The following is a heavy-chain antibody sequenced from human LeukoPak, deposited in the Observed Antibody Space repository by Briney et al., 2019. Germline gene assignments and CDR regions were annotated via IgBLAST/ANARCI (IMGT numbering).Heavy chain of an antibody. V-gene: IGHV3-74*01. CDR2: INTDGSST. CDR3: ARSQTPYCTNGICYFFDY. J-gene: IGHJ4*02. CDR1: GFTFSNYW. D-gene: IGHD2-8*01. Sequence: PGESLRLSCAASGFTFSNYWMHWVRQAPGKGLVWVSRINTDGSSTNYADSVKGRFTISRDNSKNTLYLQMNSLRAEDTAIYYCARSQTPYCTNGICYFFDYWGQGTLVTVSS.